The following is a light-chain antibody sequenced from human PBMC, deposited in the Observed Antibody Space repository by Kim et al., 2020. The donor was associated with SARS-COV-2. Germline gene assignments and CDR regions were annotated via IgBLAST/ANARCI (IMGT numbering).Light chain of an antibody. CDR2: RDN. Sequence: RPTALPTWTGKSNNVGNQGAALLQQHQSPPPKLLYYRDNDPPSGISERLSASRAGNAASLTITGLQTEDEADYYCSAWDSSLSAYVFGTGTKVTVL. CDR3: SAWDSSLSAYV. J-gene: IGLJ1*01. CDR1: SNNVGNQG. V-gene: IGLV10-54*01.